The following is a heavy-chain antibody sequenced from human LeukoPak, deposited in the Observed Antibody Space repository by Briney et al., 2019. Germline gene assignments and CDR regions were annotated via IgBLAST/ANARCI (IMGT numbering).Heavy chain of an antibody. V-gene: IGHV3-23*01. D-gene: IGHD6-13*01. J-gene: IGHJ4*02. CDR1: GFTFSSYA. Sequence: GGSLRLSCAASGFTFSSYAMSWVRQAPGKGLEWVSAISGSGGSTYYADSVKGRFTISRDNSKNTLYLQMNSLRAEDTAVYYCAKDRRYSSSWYPRVFDYWGQGTLITVSS. CDR2: ISGSGGST. CDR3: AKDRRYSSSWYPRVFDY.